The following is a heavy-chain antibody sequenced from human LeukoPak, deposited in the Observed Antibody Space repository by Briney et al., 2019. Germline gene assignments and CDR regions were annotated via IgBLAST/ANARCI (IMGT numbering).Heavy chain of an antibody. V-gene: IGHV3-15*01. CDR3: TTASQGTYYDFWSGYYSIDY. D-gene: IGHD3-3*01. CDR1: GFTFSNAW. CDR2: IKSKTDGGTT. Sequence: GGSLRLSRAASGFTFSNAWMSWVRQAPGKGLEWVGRIKSKTDGGTTDYAAPVKGRFTISRDDSKNTLYLQMNSLKTEDTAVYYCTTASQGTYYDFWSGYYSIDYWGQGTLVTVSS. J-gene: IGHJ4*02.